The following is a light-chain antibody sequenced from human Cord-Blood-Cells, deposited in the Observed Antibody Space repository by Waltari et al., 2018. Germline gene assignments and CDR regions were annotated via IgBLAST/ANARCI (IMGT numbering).Light chain of an antibody. J-gene: IGKJ1*01. CDR3: QQYNSYSPWT. Sequence: DIQMTQSPSPLSASVGDRVTITCRASQSISSWLAWYQQKPGKAPKLLIYDAASLESVVPSRFSGSGSGTEFTLTIISLQPDDFATYYCQQYNSYSPWTFGQGTKVEIK. V-gene: IGKV1-5*01. CDR2: DAA. CDR1: QSISSW.